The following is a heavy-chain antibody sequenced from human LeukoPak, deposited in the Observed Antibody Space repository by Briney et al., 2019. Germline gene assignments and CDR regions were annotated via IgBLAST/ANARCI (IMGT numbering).Heavy chain of an antibody. Sequence: SETLSLTCIVSGGSISSSSYYWGWIRQPPGKGLEWIGSIYSRGGTYYNPSLKHLVTISLDTAKNQFSLKLSSVTAAVTAVDYCARRPVPSADHYYYYMDVGGKGTTVTVSS. CDR3: ARRPVPSADHYYYYMDV. J-gene: IGHJ6*03. V-gene: IGHV4-39*07. CDR1: GGSISSSSYY. CDR2: IYSRGGT. D-gene: IGHD2-2*01.